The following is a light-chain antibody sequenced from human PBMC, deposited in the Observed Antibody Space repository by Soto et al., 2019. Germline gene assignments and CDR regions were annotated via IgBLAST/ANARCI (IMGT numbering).Light chain of an antibody. CDR3: CSYAGSSPVV. CDR1: SSDVGSYNL. Sequence: QSALTQPASVYGSPGQSITISCTGTSSDVGSYNLVSWYQQHPGKAPKLMIYEGSKRPSGVSNRFSGSKSGHTASLTISGLQAEDEADYYCCSYAGSSPVVFGGGTKLTVL. V-gene: IGLV2-23*01. J-gene: IGLJ2*01. CDR2: EGS.